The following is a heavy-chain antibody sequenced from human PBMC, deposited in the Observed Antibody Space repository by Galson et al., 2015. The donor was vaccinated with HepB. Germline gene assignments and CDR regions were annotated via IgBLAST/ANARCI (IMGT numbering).Heavy chain of an antibody. CDR2: ISYDGSNK. D-gene: IGHD4-17*01. Sequence: SLRLSCAASGFTFSSYGMHWVRQAPGKGLEWVAVISYDGSNKYYADSVKGRFTISRDNSKNTLYLQMNSLRAEDTAVYYCAKDRDYGDYGSVGFFDYWGQGTLVTVSS. CDR1: GFTFSSYG. V-gene: IGHV3-30*18. CDR3: AKDRDYGDYGSVGFFDY. J-gene: IGHJ4*02.